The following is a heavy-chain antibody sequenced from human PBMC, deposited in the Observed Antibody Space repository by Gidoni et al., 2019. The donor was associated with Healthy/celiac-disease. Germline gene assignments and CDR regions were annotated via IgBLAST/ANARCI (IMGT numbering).Heavy chain of an antibody. CDR1: GGSFSGYY. D-gene: IGHD1-1*01. J-gene: IGHJ4*02. Sequence: QVQLQQWGAGLLKPSETLSLTCAVYGGSFSGYYWSWIRQPPGKGLEWIGEINHSGSTNYNPSLKSRVTISVDTSKNQFSLKLSSVTAADTAVYYCARGRRTIPRSYFDYWGQGTLVTVSS. CDR3: ARGRRTIPRSYFDY. V-gene: IGHV4-34*01. CDR2: INHSGST.